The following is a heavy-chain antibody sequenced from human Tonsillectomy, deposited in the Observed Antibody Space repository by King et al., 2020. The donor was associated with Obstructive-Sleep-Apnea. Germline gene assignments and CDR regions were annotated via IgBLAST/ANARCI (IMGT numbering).Heavy chain of an antibody. Sequence: QLQESGPGLVKPSETLSLTCTVSGGSISSSSYYWGWIRQPPGKGLEWIGSIYYSGSTYYNPSLKSRVTISVHTSKNQFSLKLSSVTAADTAVYYCARGYYYDSSGYSRYNWFDPWGQGTLVTVSS. J-gene: IGHJ5*02. CDR3: ARGYYYDSSGYSRYNWFDP. CDR1: GGSISSSSYY. D-gene: IGHD3-22*01. CDR2: IYYSGST. V-gene: IGHV4-39*07.